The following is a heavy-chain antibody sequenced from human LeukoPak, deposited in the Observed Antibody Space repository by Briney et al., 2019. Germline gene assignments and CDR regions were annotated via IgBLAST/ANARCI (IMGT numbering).Heavy chain of an antibody. D-gene: IGHD2-8*01. Sequence: ASVKVSCKASGYTFTGYYIHWVRQAPGQGLEWMGWINPNSGVTNYAQEFQGRVTMTRDTSINTAYMELSRLRSDDTAVYYCARDRVYAGCHGLSRDDAFDIRGQGTMVTVSS. CDR2: INPNSGVT. J-gene: IGHJ3*02. V-gene: IGHV1-2*02. CDR3: ARDRVYAGCHGLSRDDAFDI. CDR1: GYTFTGYY.